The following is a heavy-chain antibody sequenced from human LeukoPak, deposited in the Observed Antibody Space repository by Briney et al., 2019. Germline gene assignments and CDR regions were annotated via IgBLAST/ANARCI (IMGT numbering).Heavy chain of an antibody. J-gene: IGHJ4*02. CDR1: GFTFSSYW. V-gene: IGHV3-7*03. CDR2: IKQDGSEK. Sequence: GGSLRLSCAASGFTFSSYWMSWVRQAPGKGLEWVANIKQDGSEKYYVDSVKGRFTISRDNAKNSLYLQMNSLRAEDTAVYYCARDKYYDFWSGYPHFDYWGQGTLVTVSS. CDR3: ARDKYYDFWSGYPHFDY. D-gene: IGHD3-3*01.